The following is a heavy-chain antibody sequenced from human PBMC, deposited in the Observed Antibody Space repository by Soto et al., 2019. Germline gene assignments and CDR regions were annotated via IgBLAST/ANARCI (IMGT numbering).Heavy chain of an antibody. J-gene: IGHJ4*02. V-gene: IGHV3-30*03. CDR2: ISYDGSDK. Sequence: QVQLVEYGGGVVQPGRSLRLSCAASGFPFTSYGMHWVREGPDKGLEWVAIISYDGSDKYYADSVKGRFTISRDNSKNTLYLQMNSLRPEDTALYYCVGGQYYFDYRGQGTLVIVSS. D-gene: IGHD3-10*01. CDR1: GFPFTSYG. CDR3: VGGQYYFDY.